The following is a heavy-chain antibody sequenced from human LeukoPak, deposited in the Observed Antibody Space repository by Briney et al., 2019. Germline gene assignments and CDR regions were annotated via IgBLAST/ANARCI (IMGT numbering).Heavy chain of an antibody. J-gene: IGHJ4*02. CDR1: GFIFTSYG. Sequence: PGRSLRVSCEASGFIFTSYGMHWVRQAPGKGLEWVALIWNDGSKKYYADSVKGRFTISRDNFKNTVYLQMNSLRAEDTAVYYCARGRFLEPLDYWGQGTLVTVSS. CDR2: IWNDGSKK. V-gene: IGHV3-33*01. CDR3: ARGRFLEPLDY. D-gene: IGHD3-3*01.